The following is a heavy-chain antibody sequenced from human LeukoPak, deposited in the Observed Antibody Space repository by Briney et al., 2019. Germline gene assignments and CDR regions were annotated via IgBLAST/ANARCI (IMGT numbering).Heavy chain of an antibody. D-gene: IGHD3-22*01. CDR1: VCTLTKLS. V-gene: IGHV1-24*01. CDR2: FDPEDGET. CDR3: ATMSGIITMIVVAIDAFDI. Sequence: ASVKVSCKVSVCTLTKLSMHWVRQAPGKGLEWMGGFDPEDGETIYAQKFQGRVTMTEDTSTDTAYMELSSLRSEDTAVYYCATMSGIITMIVVAIDAFDIWGQGTMVTVSS. J-gene: IGHJ3*02.